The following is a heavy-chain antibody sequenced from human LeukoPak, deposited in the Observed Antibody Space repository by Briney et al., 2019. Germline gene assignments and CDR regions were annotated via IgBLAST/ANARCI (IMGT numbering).Heavy chain of an antibody. CDR3: ARDHDYGDYGTYEDY. D-gene: IGHD4-17*01. CDR1: GDSVSSNSVA. J-gene: IGHJ4*02. Sequence: SQTLSLTCAISGDSVSSNSVAWNWVRQSPSRGLEWLGRTYYRSRWYNDYAVSVKSRMTINPDTSKNQFSLQLNSVTPEDTAVYYCARDHDYGDYGTYEDYWGQGTLVTVSS. CDR2: TYYRSRWYN. V-gene: IGHV6-1*01.